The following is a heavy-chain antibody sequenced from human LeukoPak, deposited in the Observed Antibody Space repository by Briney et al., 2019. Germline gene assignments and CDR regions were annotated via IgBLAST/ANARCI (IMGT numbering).Heavy chain of an antibody. J-gene: IGHJ4*02. CDR2: MNPNSGNT. D-gene: IGHD3-22*01. Sequence: ASVKVSCKASGYTFTSYDINWVRQATGQGLEWMGWMNPNSGNTAYAQKFQGRVTITRNTSISTAYMELSSLRSEDTAIYYCAREDYYDSGSSDYWGQGTLVTVSP. CDR1: GYTFTSYD. CDR3: AREDYYDSGSSDY. V-gene: IGHV1-8*03.